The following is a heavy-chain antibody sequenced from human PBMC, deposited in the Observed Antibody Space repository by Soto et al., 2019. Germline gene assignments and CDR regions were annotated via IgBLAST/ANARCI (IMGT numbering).Heavy chain of an antibody. J-gene: IGHJ6*02. CDR1: GYTFTSYG. Sequence: QVQLVQSGAEVKKPGSSVKVSCKASGYTFTSYGITWVRQAPGQGLEWMGWISAYNGNTDYAQKLQGRVTMTTDTSTSTAYMELRSLRSDDTAVYYCAREGGNGGEEYYYYGMDVWGQGTTVTVSS. CDR2: ISAYNGNT. V-gene: IGHV1-18*01. CDR3: AREGGNGGEEYYYYGMDV. D-gene: IGHD2-15*01.